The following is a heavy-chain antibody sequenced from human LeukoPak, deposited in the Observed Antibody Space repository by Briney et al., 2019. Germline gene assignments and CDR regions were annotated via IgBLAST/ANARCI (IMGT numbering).Heavy chain of an antibody. CDR3: SRDGLYCGGDCWDFDY. J-gene: IGHJ4*02. CDR2: IRSKAYGGTT. Sequence: PGGPLRLSCTASGFTFCDYAMSWFRQAPGKWLEWVGFIRSKAYGGTTEYAASVKGRFTISRDDSKSIAYLQMNSLKNEDTAVYYCSRDGLYCGGDCWDFDYWGQGTLVTVSS. CDR1: GFTFCDYA. V-gene: IGHV3-49*03. D-gene: IGHD2-21*02.